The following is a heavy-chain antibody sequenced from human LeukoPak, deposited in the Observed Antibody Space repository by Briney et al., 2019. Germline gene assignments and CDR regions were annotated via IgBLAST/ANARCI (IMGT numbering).Heavy chain of an antibody. Sequence: SETLSLTCAVYGGSFSGYYRSWIRQSPGKGLEWIGEINHSGASNYNPSLKSRVTISVDTSKNQFSLKVSSVTAADTAVYYCARSAPYSSSGYWGQGTLVTVSS. CDR2: INHSGAS. J-gene: IGHJ4*02. CDR1: GGSFSGYY. D-gene: IGHD6-6*01. V-gene: IGHV4-34*01. CDR3: ARSAPYSSSGY.